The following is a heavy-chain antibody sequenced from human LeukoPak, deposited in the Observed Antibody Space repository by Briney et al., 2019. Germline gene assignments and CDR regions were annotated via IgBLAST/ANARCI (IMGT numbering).Heavy chain of an antibody. CDR2: INAGNGNT. CDR1: GYTFTSYA. J-gene: IGHJ5*02. D-gene: IGHD2-15*01. Sequence: ASVKVSCTASGYTFTSYAMHWVRQAPGQRLEWMGWINAGNGNTKYSQEFQGRVTITRDTPASTAYMELSSLRSEDMAVYYCARRGYCSGGSCYPNWFDPWGQGTLVTVSS. V-gene: IGHV1-3*03. CDR3: ARRGYCSGGSCYPNWFDP.